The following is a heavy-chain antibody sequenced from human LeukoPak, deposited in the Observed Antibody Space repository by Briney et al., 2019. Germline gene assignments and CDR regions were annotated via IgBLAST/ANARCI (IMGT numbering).Heavy chain of an antibody. Sequence: GRSLRLSCAASGFTFDNYAMHWVRQPPGKGLEWVSGISWNSGSIGYADSVKGRFTISRDNAKNSLYLQMNSLRAEDTALYYCAKGSVAAQVYYFDYWGQGTLVTVSS. J-gene: IGHJ4*02. CDR2: ISWNSGSI. CDR3: AKGSVAAQVYYFDY. V-gene: IGHV3-9*01. CDR1: GFTFDNYA. D-gene: IGHD6-19*01.